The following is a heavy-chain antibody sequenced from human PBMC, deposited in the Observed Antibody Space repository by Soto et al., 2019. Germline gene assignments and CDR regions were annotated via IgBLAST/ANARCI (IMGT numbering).Heavy chain of an antibody. CDR3: ARAGVERFGELFGFDP. J-gene: IGHJ5*02. CDR2: IYYSGST. CDR1: GGSISSGGYY. Sequence: SETLSLTCTVSGGSISSGGYYWSWIRQHPGKGLEWIGYIYYSGSTYYNPGLKSGVTISVDTSKNQFSLQLSSVTAADTAVYYCARAGVERFGELFGFDPWGQGTLVTVSS. V-gene: IGHV4-31*03. D-gene: IGHD3-10*01.